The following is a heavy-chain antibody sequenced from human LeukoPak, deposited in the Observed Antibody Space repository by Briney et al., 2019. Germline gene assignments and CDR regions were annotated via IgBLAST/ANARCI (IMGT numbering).Heavy chain of an antibody. CDR1: GDSIISGSYY. V-gene: IGHV4-61*02. CDR3: ARDNARGGSFSDYLRYFQH. Sequence: SETLSLTCTVSGDSIISGSYYWSWIRQPGGKGLEWIGRIYTSGSTNYNPSLKSRVTISVDTSTNQFSLNLSSVTAADTAVYFCARDNARGGSFSDYLRYFQHWGQGTLVTVSS. D-gene: IGHD5/OR15-5a*01. CDR2: IYTSGST. J-gene: IGHJ1*01.